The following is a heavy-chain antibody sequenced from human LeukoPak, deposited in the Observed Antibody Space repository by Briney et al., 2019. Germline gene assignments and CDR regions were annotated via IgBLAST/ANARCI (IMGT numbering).Heavy chain of an antibody. CDR3: ARGRGYSGYREFDY. D-gene: IGHD5-12*01. CDR1: GGSFSGYY. CDR2: INHSGST. J-gene: IGHJ4*02. Sequence: SETLSLTCAVYGGSFSGYYWSWIRQPPGKGLEWIGEINHSGSTSYNPSLKSRVTISVDTSKNQFSLKLSSVTAADTAVYYCARGRGYSGYREFDYWGQGTLVTVSS. V-gene: IGHV4-34*01.